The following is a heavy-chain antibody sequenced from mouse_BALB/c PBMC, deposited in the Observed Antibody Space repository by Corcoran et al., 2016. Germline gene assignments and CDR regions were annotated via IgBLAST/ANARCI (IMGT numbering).Heavy chain of an antibody. CDR3: ARRGDYDYRYAMDY. CDR1: GFSLSTSGMG. CDR2: IYWDDDK. Sequence: QVTLKESGPGILQPSQTLSLTCSFSGFSLSTSGMGVSWIRQPSGKGLEWLAHIYWDDDKRYNPSLKSRLTISKDTSSNQVFLKITSVDTADTATYYCARRGDYDYRYAMDYWGQGTSVTVSS. D-gene: IGHD2-4*01. V-gene: IGHV8-12*01. J-gene: IGHJ4*01.